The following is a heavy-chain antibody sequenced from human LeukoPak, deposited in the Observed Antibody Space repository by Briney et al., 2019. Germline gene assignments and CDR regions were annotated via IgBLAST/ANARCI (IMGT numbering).Heavy chain of an antibody. J-gene: IGHJ5*02. CDR1: GGSISSYY. CDR2: IYYSGST. V-gene: IGHV4-59*01. D-gene: IGHD3-10*01. Sequence: SETLSLTCTVSGGSISSYYWSWIRQPPGKRLEWIGYIYYSGSTNYNPSLKSRVTISVDTSKNQFSLKLSSVTAAGTAVYYCAREVMVRGGLNWFDGGGQATLVTVSA. CDR3: AREVMVRGGLNWFDG.